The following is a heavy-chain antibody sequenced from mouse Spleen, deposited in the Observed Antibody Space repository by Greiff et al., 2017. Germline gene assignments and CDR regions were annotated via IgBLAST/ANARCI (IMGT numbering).Heavy chain of an antibody. J-gene: IGHJ1*01. Sequence: EVQLQESGGGLVQPGGSLKLSCAASGYEFSSYWMSWVRRAPGKGLEWIGEINPDSSTINYAPSLKEKFIISRDNAKNTLYLQMSKVRSEDTAVYYCARRAYYMYCWYFDVWGAGTTVTGSS. CDR2: INPDSSTI. CDR3: ARRAYYMYCWYFDV. D-gene: IGHD2-14*01. V-gene: IGHV4-1*01. CDR1: GYEFSSYW.